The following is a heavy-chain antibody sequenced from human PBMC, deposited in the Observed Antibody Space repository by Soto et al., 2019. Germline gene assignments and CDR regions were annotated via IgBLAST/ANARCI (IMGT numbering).Heavy chain of an antibody. V-gene: IGHV1-18*01. J-gene: IGHJ6*01. D-gene: IGHD5-18*01. CDR1: GYTFSNFG. Sequence: QVQLVQSGAEVMTPGASVKVSCKASGYTFSNFGLSWVRQAPGQGLEWMGWISGYNGNTNSAERFQGRVTMTTDTSTSTAYMEVRSLTSDDTDVYYCARDKGYGFGWSSSSGMDVW. CDR3: ARDKGYGFGWSSSSGMDV. CDR2: ISGYNGNT.